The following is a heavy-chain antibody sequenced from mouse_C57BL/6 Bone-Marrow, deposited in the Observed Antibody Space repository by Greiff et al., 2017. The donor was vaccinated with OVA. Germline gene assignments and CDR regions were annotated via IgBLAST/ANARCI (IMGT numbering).Heavy chain of an antibody. V-gene: IGHV1-75*01. CDR3: ARSPPLGDWYFDV. CDR1: GYTFTDYY. Sequence: QVHVKQSGPELVKPGASVKISCKASGYTFTDYYINWVKQRPGQGLEWIGWIFPGSGSTYYNEKFKGKATLTVDKSSSTAYMLLSSLTSEDSAVYFCARSPPLGDWYFDVWGTGTTVTVSS. D-gene: IGHD3-3*01. J-gene: IGHJ1*03. CDR2: IFPGSGST.